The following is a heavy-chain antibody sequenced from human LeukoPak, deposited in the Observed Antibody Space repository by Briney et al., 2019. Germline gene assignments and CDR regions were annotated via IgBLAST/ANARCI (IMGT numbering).Heavy chain of an antibody. CDR2: IYPGDSDT. CDR1: GYSFTSYW. J-gene: IGHJ4*02. V-gene: IGHV5-51*01. CDR3: ARRWNYRGRHRDAFNQDYIFDY. Sequence: GESLQISCKGSGYSFTSYWIGWVRQMPGKGLEWMGIIYPGDSDTRYSPSFQGQVTISADKSISTAYLQWSSLKASDTAMYYCARRWNYRGRHRDAFNQDYIFDYWGQGTLVTVSS. D-gene: IGHD1-7*01.